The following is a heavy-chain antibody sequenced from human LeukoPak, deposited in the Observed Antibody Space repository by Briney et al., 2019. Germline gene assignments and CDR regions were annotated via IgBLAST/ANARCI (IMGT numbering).Heavy chain of an antibody. CDR3: ARGNYGSAFDI. Sequence: GGSLRLSCAASGFTFSSYAMHWVRQAPGKGLEYVSAISSNGGSTYYANSVKGRFTISRDNSKNTLYLQIGSLRAEDMAVYYCARGNYGSAFDIWGQGTMVTVSS. J-gene: IGHJ3*02. CDR1: GFTFSSYA. CDR2: ISSNGGST. V-gene: IGHV3-64*01. D-gene: IGHD3-10*01.